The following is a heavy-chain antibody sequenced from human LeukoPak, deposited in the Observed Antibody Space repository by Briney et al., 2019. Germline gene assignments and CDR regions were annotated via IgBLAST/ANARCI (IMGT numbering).Heavy chain of an antibody. CDR1: GFTFSSYS. V-gene: IGHV3-21*01. D-gene: IGHD3-9*01. J-gene: IGHJ4*02. CDR3: ARAPHYDILTGYCYFDY. CDR2: ISSSSSYI. Sequence: PGGSLRLSCAASGFTFSSYSMNWVRQAPGKGLEWVSSISSSSSYIYYADSVKGRFTISRDNAKNSLYLQMNSLRAEDTAVYYCARAPHYDILTGYCYFDYWDQGTLVTVSS.